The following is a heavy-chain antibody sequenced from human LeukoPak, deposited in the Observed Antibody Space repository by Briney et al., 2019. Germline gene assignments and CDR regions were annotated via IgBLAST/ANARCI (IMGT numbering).Heavy chain of an antibody. D-gene: IGHD2-2*01. CDR1: GFTFSDYY. Sequence: GGSLRLSCVASGFTFSDYYMSWVRQPPGKGLEWVANIKQDGSEKYYVDSVKGRFTISRDNAKNSLYLQMNSLRAEDTAVYYCSRDRHCIGSTCYGLWGQGTRVTVSS. V-gene: IGHV3-7*01. J-gene: IGHJ4*02. CDR3: SRDRHCIGSTCYGL. CDR2: IKQDGSEK.